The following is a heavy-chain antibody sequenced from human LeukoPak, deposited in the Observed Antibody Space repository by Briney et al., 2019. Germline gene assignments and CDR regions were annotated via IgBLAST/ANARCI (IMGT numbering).Heavy chain of an antibody. CDR2: MNPNSGNT. CDR3: ARAPSYDFWSGYSDPNVPNWFDP. Sequence: ASVTVSFKASGYTFTIYDINWVRQAPGQGLEWMGWMNPNSGNTGYAQKFQGRVTMTRNTSISTAYMELSSLRSEDTAVYYCARAPSYDFWSGYSDPNVPNWFDPWGQGTLVTVDS. J-gene: IGHJ5*02. CDR1: GYTFTIYD. V-gene: IGHV1-8*01. D-gene: IGHD3-3*01.